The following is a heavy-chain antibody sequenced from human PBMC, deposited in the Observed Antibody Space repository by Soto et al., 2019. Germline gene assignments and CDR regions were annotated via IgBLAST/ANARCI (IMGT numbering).Heavy chain of an antibody. CDR3: ARADYGGNPARHTYYYYGMDV. V-gene: IGHV1-69*13. CDR2: IIPIFGTA. CDR1: GGTFSSYA. Sequence: SVKVSCKASGGTFSSYAISWVRQAPGQGLEWMGGIIPIFGTANYAQKFQGRVTITADESTSTAYMELSSLRSEDTAVYYCARADYGGNPARHTYYYYGMDVWGQGTTVTVSS. J-gene: IGHJ6*02. D-gene: IGHD4-17*01.